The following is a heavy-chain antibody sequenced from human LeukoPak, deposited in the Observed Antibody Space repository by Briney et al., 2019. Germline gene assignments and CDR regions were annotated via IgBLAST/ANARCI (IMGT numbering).Heavy chain of an antibody. V-gene: IGHV2-5*01. J-gene: IGHJ4*02. CDR3: ARYDFWSGSLDY. D-gene: IGHD3-3*01. CDR2: IYWNDDK. CDR1: GFSLSTSGVG. Sequence: SGPTLVNPTQTLTLTCTFSGFSLSTSGVGVGWIRQPPGKALEWLALIYWNDDKRYSPSLKSRLTITKDTSKNQVVLTMTNMGPVDTATYYCARYDFWSGSLDYWGQGTLVTVSS.